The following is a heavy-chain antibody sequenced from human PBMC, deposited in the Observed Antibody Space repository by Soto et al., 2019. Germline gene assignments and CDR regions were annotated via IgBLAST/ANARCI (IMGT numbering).Heavy chain of an antibody. V-gene: IGHV3-64D*06. CDR1: GFTFSSYA. J-gene: IGHJ4*02. Sequence: PVGSLRLSCSASGFTFSSYAMHWVRQAPGKGLEYVSAISSNGGSTYYADSVKGRFTISRDNSKNTLYLQMSSLRAEDTAVYYCVKGRSSSWLKPFDYCGQGTLVTVSS. CDR3: VKGRSSSWLKPFDY. CDR2: ISSNGGST. D-gene: IGHD6-13*01.